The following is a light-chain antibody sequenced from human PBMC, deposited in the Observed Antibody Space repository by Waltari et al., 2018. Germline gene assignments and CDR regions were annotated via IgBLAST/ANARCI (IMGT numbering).Light chain of an antibody. CDR3: EHFNNYPLT. V-gene: IGKV1-9*01. J-gene: IGKJ4*01. CDR1: QDIRHY. CDR2: SAS. Sequence: DIQLTQSPSFLSASVGERVTLTCRASQDIRHYLAWYHLRPGKAPKLLIYSASTLQGGVPSRFSGSGSGTDFTLTISSLQPEDVATYYCEHFNNYPLTFGGGTKVEIK.